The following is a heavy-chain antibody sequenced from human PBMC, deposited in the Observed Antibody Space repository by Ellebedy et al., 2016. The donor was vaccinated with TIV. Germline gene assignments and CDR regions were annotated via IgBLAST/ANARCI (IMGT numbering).Heavy chain of an antibody. D-gene: IGHD6-13*01. J-gene: IGHJ5*02. CDR2: INPSGGST. Sequence: AASVKVSCKASGGTFSSYAISWVRQAPGQGLEWMGIINPSGGSTSYAQKLQGRVTMTRDTSTSTVYMELSSLRSEDTAVYYCARDILGQLVTWGQGTLVTVSS. V-gene: IGHV1-46*04. CDR1: GGTFSSYA. CDR3: ARDILGQLVT.